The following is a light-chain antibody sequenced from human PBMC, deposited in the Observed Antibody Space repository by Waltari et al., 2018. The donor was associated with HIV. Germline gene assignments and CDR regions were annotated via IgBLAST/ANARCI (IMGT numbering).Light chain of an antibody. CDR1: SGALDGSSF. CDR2: DVT. CDR3: CSFVGSYSYV. Sequence: QSALTQPRSVSGSPGQSVTLSCTGSSGALDGSSFVSWYQQHPGEAPKVVIYDVTKRPSGVPDRFSGSRSGNTASLTFSGLQAEDEADYFCCSFVGSYSYVFGTGTKVTVL. V-gene: IGLV2-11*01. J-gene: IGLJ1*01.